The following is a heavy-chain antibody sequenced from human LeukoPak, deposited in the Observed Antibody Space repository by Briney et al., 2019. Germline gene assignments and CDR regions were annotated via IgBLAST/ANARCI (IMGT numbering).Heavy chain of an antibody. V-gene: IGHV1-69*10. J-gene: IGHJ6*02. CDR3: ARDRDCSGGSCYEYSYYYYGMDV. D-gene: IGHD2-15*01. CDR1: GGTFSSYT. Sequence: EASVKVSCKASGGTFSSYTISWVRQAPGQGLEWMGGIIPILGIANYAQKFQGRVTITADKSTSTAYMELSSLRSEDTAVYYCARDRDCSGGSCYEYSYYYYGMDVWGQGTTVTVSS. CDR2: IIPILGIA.